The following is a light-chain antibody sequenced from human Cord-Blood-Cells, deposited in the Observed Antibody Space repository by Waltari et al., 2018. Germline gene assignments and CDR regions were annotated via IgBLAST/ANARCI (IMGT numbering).Light chain of an antibody. J-gene: IGKJ4*01. CDR3: QQSYSTPLT. CDR1: QSISSY. CDR2: AAS. Sequence: DIQMTQSPSSLSASVGARVTITCRASQSISSYLNWYQQKPGKAPKLLIYAASSLQSGVPARFSGSGSGTEFTLTISSLQPEDFATYYCQQSYSTPLTFGRGTKVEIK. V-gene: IGKV1-39*01.